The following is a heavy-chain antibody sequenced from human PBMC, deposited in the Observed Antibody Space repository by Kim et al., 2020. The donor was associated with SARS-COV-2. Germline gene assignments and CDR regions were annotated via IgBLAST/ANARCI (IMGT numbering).Heavy chain of an antibody. D-gene: IGHD4-17*01. V-gene: IGHV3-43*02. CDR1: GFTFDDYA. CDR3: AKEAYGGHTGYYYYYYGMDV. J-gene: IGHJ6*02. CDR2: ISGDGGST. Sequence: GGSLRLSCAASGFTFDDYAMHWVRQAPGKGLEWVSLISGDGGSTYYADSVKGRFTISRDNSKNSLYLQMNSLRTEDTALYYCAKEAYGGHTGYYYYYYGMDVWGQGTTVTVSS.